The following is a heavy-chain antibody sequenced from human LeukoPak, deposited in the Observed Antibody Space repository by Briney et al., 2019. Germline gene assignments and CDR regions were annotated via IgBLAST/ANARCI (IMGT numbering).Heavy chain of an antibody. Sequence: PGDSLRLSCAASGFTFSSYFMHWVRHAPGKGLVWVSRVSNDGTYTEYADSVKGRFTISRDNAKNSLYLQMNSLRAEDTAVYYCARRGWMAATGRQYYYYYYMDVWGKGTTVTVSS. CDR3: ARRGWMAATGRQYYYYYYMDV. D-gene: IGHD1-1*01. CDR1: GFTFSSYF. V-gene: IGHV3-74*03. CDR2: VSNDGTYT. J-gene: IGHJ6*03.